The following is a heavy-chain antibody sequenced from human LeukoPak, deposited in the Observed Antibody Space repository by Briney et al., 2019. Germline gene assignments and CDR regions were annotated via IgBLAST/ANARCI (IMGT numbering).Heavy chain of an antibody. J-gene: IGHJ2*01. CDR1: GGSISSGSYY. CDR2: VYASGST. D-gene: IGHD3-3*01. V-gene: IGHV4-61*02. CDR3: ARDVTIFGVDKGYFDL. Sequence: SQTLSLTCTVSGGSISSGSYYWSWIRQPAGKGLEWIGRVYASGSTNYNPSLKSRVTISVDTSKNQFSLKLSSVTAADTAVYYCARDVTIFGVDKGYFDLWGRGTLVTVSS.